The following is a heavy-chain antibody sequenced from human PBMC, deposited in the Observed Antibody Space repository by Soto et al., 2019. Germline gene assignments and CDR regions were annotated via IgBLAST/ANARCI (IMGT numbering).Heavy chain of an antibody. CDR3: ASGSYYYGMDV. D-gene: IGHD3-10*01. Sequence: GESLKISCRGSGYSFTTYWIGWVRQMPGKGLEWMGIIWPGDSDTRYSPPFQGQVTISADKSIATAYLQWSSLKASDTAMYYCASGSYYYGMDVWGQGTTVTVSS. V-gene: IGHV5-51*01. CDR2: IWPGDSDT. J-gene: IGHJ6*02. CDR1: GYSFTTYW.